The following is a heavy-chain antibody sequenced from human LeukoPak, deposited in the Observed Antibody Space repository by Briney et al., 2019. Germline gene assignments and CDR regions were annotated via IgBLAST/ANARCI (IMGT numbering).Heavy chain of an antibody. CDR2: IYHSGST. J-gene: IGHJ4*02. D-gene: IGHD3-22*01. CDR1: GGSISSGGYS. CDR3: ARGDYYDSSGYYYFDY. Sequence: PSQTLSLTCAVSGGSISSGGYSWSWIRQPPGKGLEWIGYIYHSGSTYYNPSLKSRVTISVDRSKNQFSPKLSSVTAADTAVYYCARGDYYDSSGYYYFDYWGQGTLVTVSS. V-gene: IGHV4-30-2*01.